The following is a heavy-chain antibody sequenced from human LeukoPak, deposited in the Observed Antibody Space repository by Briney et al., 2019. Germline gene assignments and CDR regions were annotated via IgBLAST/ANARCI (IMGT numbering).Heavy chain of an antibody. V-gene: IGHV5-51*01. Sequence: GESLKISCQGSGYKFTTYWIAWVRQMPGKGLEWMGSVFPGDADIRPSPSFEGQVTISAGQSISTAYLQWSTLKASDTAMYFCARYYGDHFDSWGQGTLVTVSS. J-gene: IGHJ4*02. D-gene: IGHD3-10*01. CDR1: GYKFTTYW. CDR2: VFPGDADI. CDR3: ARYYGDHFDS.